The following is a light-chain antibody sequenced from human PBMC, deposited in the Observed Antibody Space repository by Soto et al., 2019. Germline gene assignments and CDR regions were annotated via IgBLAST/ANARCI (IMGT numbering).Light chain of an antibody. V-gene: IGKV3-20*01. CDR2: GTS. J-gene: IGKJ1*01. CDR3: QQYGSSSWT. CDR1: QSVSSSY. Sequence: ESVLTQSPGTLSLSPGERVTLSCRASQSVSSSYLAWYQQKPGQAPRLLIYGTSSRATAIPDRFSGSGSGTDFTLTISRLEPEDFAVYYCQQYGSSSWTFGQGTKVDIK.